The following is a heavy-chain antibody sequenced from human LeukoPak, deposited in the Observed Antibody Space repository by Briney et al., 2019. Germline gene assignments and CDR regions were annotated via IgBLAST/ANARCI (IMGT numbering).Heavy chain of an antibody. D-gene: IGHD5-12*01. J-gene: IGHJ4*02. CDR3: ARSLTHSGYDHGWYFDY. V-gene: IGHV1-18*01. CDR2: ISAYNGNT. Sequence: GASVKVSCKASGYTFTSYGISWVRQAPGQGLEWMGWISAYNGNTNYAQKLQGRVTMTTDTSTSTAYMELRSLRSDDTAVYYCARSLTHSGYDHGWYFDYWGQGTLVTVSS. CDR1: GYTFTSYG.